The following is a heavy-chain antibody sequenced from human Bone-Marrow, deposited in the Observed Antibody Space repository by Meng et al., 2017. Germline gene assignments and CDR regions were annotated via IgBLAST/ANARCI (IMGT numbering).Heavy chain of an antibody. D-gene: IGHD3-10*01. CDR1: GGSVSSGSYY. CDR3: AREVSPYYYGSGSENWFDP. Sequence: VQLQESGPGLVRPSETLSLTCTVSGGSVSSGSYYWSWIRQPPGKGLEWIGYIYYSGSTNYNPSLESRVTISVDTSKNQFSLKLSSVTAADTAVYYCAREVSPYYYGSGSENWFDPWGQGTLVTVSS. CDR2: IYYSGST. J-gene: IGHJ5*02. V-gene: IGHV4-61*01.